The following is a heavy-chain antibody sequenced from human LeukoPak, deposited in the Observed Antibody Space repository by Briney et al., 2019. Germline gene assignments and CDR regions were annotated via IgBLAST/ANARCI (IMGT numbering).Heavy chain of an antibody. CDR1: GYTFTSYG. V-gene: IGHV1-18*01. CDR2: ISAYNGNT. CDR3: ARCAEYYYGSGSYCWFDP. J-gene: IGHJ5*02. D-gene: IGHD3-10*01. Sequence: ASVKVSCKASGYTFTSYGISWVRQAPGQGLEWMGWISAYNGNTNYAQKLQGRVTMTTDTSTSTAYMELRNLRSDDTAVYYCARCAEYYYGSGSYCWFDPWGQGTLVTVSS.